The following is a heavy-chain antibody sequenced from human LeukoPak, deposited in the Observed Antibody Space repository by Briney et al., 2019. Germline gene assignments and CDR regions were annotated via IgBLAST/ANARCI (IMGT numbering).Heavy chain of an antibody. CDR1: GYTFTSYW. CDR2: IYPGDSDT. Sequence: GESLKISCKGSGYTFTSYWIAWLRRMPGKGLEWMGIIYPGDSDTRYSPSFHVQVTISADKSVSTAYLQLSSLKASDTAMYYCARTGAYSFDYWGQGTLVTVSS. V-gene: IGHV5-51*01. CDR3: ARTGAYSFDY. D-gene: IGHD2-8*02. J-gene: IGHJ4*02.